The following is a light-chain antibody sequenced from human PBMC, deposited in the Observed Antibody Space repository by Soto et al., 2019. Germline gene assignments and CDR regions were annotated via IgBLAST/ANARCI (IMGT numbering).Light chain of an antibody. J-gene: IGKJ2*01. CDR1: QSVLYSSSNKNY. V-gene: IGKV4-1*01. CDR2: WAS. Sequence: DIVMTQSPDSLAVSLGERATINCKSSQSVLYSSSNKNYLAWYQQKPGQPPKLLIYWASARDSGVPDRFTGSGSGTDFTLNISSLQAEDVAVYYCQQYYSTPVTFGQGTKLEIK. CDR3: QQYYSTPVT.